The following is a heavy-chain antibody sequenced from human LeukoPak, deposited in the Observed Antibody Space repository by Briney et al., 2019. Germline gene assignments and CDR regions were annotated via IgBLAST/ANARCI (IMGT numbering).Heavy chain of an antibody. J-gene: IGHJ4*02. CDR1: GGTFSSYA. CDR3: ARDESYGDYDHPFDY. CDR2: IIPIFGTA. D-gene: IGHD4-17*01. Sequence: VASVKVSFKASGGTFSSYAISWVRQAPGQGLEWMGGIIPIFGTANYAQKFQGRVTITADESTSTAYMELSSLRSEDTAVYYCARDESYGDYDHPFDYWGQGTLVTVSS. V-gene: IGHV1-69*13.